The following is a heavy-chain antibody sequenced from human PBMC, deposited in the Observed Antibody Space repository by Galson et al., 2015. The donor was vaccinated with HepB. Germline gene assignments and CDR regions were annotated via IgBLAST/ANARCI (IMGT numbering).Heavy chain of an antibody. D-gene: IGHD6-13*01. CDR3: AKGYGSSSWYSDY. Sequence: SLRLSCAASGFTFSSYGMHWVRQAPGKGLEGVGVIAYDGSNKYYADSVKGRFTISRDNSKNTLYLQMNSLRAENTAVYYCAKGYGSSSWYSDYWGQGTLVTVSS. CDR1: GFTFSSYG. V-gene: IGHV3-30*18. CDR2: IAYDGSNK. J-gene: IGHJ4*02.